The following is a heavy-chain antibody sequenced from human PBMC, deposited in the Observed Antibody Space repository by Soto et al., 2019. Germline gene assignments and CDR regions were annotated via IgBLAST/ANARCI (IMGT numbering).Heavy chain of an antibody. V-gene: IGHV1-69*13. Sequence: GASVKVSCKASGGTFSSYAISWVRQAPGQGLEWMGGIIPIFGTANYAQKFQGRVTITADESTSTAYMELSSLRSEDTAVYYCARDSPEDTAMVPFDYWGQGTLVTVSS. CDR3: ARDSPEDTAMVPFDY. D-gene: IGHD5-18*01. CDR1: GGTFSSYA. J-gene: IGHJ4*02. CDR2: IIPIFGTA.